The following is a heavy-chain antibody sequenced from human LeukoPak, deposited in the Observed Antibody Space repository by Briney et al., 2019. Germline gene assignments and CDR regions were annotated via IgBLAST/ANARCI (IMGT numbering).Heavy chain of an antibody. D-gene: IGHD7-27*01. V-gene: IGHV3-21*03. J-gene: IGHJ4*02. CDR3: ARDWGFDS. Sequence: GGSLRLSCAASGFTFSSYSMNWVRQAPGKGLEWVSSISSSSSYIYYADSVKGRFTVSRDNSRNRVYLQMTSLATEDTAIYYCARDWGFDSWGQGTLVTVSS. CDR2: ISSSSSYI. CDR1: GFTFSSYS.